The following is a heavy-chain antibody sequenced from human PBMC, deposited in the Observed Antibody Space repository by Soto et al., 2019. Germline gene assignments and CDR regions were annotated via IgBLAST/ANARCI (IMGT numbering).Heavy chain of an antibody. Sequence: GASVKVSCKASGYTFTGYYIHWVRQAPGQGLEWMGCINPKSGDTDYSQKFQGRVTLTRDTSISTVYMEVSSLTSDDTAVYFCAREWDKAPVPRADYWGKGTLVNVSS. CDR2: INPKSGDT. CDR3: AREWDKAPVPRADY. CDR1: GYTFTGYY. V-gene: IGHV1-2*02. J-gene: IGHJ4*01. D-gene: IGHD5-18*01.